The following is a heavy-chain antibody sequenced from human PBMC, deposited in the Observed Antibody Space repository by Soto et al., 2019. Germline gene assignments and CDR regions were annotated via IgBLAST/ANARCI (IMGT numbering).Heavy chain of an antibody. CDR3: ARDRSGDGYNSFDY. V-gene: IGHV3-48*01. J-gene: IGHJ4*02. CDR2: ISSSSSTI. Sequence: EVQLVESGGGLVQPGGSLRLSCAASGFTFSSYSMNWVRQAPGKGLEWVSYISSSSSTIYYADSVKGRFTISRDNDKNSLYLQMNSLRAEDTAVYYCARDRSGDGYNSFDYWGQGTLVTVSS. CDR1: GFTFSSYS. D-gene: IGHD5-12*01.